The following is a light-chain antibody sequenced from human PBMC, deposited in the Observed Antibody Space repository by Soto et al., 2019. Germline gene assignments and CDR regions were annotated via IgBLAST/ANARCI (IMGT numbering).Light chain of an antibody. CDR2: GAS. V-gene: IGKV3-20*01. CDR1: QSVSTNY. Sequence: EIVLTQSPRTLSLSPGEGATLSCRASQSVSTNYLAWYQQKPGQAPRLLIYGASSRATGIPDRFSGSGSGTEFTLTISRLEPEDFAVYYCQQYGTSPRTFGQGTKLEIK. CDR3: QQYGTSPRT. J-gene: IGKJ2*01.